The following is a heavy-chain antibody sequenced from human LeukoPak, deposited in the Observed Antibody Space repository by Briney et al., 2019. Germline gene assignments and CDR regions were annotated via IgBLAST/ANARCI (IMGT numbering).Heavy chain of an antibody. CDR1: RFIFRNYW. J-gene: IGHJ4*02. D-gene: IGHD2-2*01. Sequence: PGGSLRLSCAASRFIFRNYWMSWVRQGPGEGLEWVANINQGGSEKYYVDSVKGRFTISRDNAKNSLDLQMNSLRVEDTAIYYCARLAVPPGNRGWYYEHWGQGTLVTVSS. CDR2: INQGGSEK. V-gene: IGHV3-7*03. CDR3: ARLAVPPGNRGWYYEH.